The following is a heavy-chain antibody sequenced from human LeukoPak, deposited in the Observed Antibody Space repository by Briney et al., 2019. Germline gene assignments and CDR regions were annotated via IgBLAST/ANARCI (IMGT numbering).Heavy chain of an antibody. J-gene: IGHJ4*02. Sequence: SETLSLTCTVSGGSVSSADSHWGWIRQYPGKGLEWIGYISHTGSTSYNPSLKSRVMISRDSSKNQFSLMLTSVTAADTAVYYCVRAVTGTSLDDYWGQGTLVTVSS. D-gene: IGHD1-7*01. CDR2: ISHTGST. CDR3: VRAVTGTSLDDY. V-gene: IGHV4-31*03. CDR1: GGSVSSADSH.